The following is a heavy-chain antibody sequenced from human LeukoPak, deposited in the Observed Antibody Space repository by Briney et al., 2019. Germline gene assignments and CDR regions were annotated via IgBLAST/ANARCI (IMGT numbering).Heavy chain of an antibody. CDR3: AISSSWYYFDY. Sequence: PSETLSLTCTVSGGSISSYYWSWIRQPPGKGLEWIGYIYYSGSTNYNPSLKSRVTVSVDTSKNQFSLKLSSVTAADTAAYYCAISSSWYYFDYWGQGTLVTVSS. D-gene: IGHD6-13*01. V-gene: IGHV4-59*01. CDR1: GGSISSYY. CDR2: IYYSGST. J-gene: IGHJ4*02.